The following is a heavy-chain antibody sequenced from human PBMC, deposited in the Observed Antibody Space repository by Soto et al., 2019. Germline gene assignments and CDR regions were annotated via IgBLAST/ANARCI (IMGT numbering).Heavy chain of an antibody. V-gene: IGHV1-69*01. J-gene: IGHJ5*02. CDR3: ARNSYSRSSRWWFDP. CDR1: GGTFSSYA. CDR2: IIPIFGTS. D-gene: IGHD6-6*01. Sequence: QVQLVQSVAEVKKPGSSVKVSCKASGGTFSSYAISWVRQAPGQGIEWMGGIIPIFGTSNYAQKFQGRVTIAADESTSTAYMELSSLRSEDTAVYYCARNSYSRSSRWWFDPWGQGNLVTVSS.